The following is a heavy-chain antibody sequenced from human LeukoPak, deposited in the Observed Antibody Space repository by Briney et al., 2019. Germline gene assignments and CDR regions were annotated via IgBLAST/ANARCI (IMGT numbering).Heavy chain of an antibody. CDR1: PFTFSSYA. CDR3: AKVRGSSWYYSD. D-gene: IGHD6-13*01. CDR2: ISGSGGST. J-gene: IGHJ4*02. Sequence: GGSLRLPCPASPFTFSSYAMSSVRQTPGNGLEWVSAISGSGGSTYYADSVKGRFTISRDNSKNTLYLQMNSLRAEDTAVYYCAKVRGSSWYYSDWGQGTLVTVSS. V-gene: IGHV3-23*01.